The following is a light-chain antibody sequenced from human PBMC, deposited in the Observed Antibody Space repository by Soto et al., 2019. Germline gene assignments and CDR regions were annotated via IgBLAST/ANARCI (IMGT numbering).Light chain of an antibody. CDR1: SSNIGAVFD. CDR2: ENT. Sequence: QAVVTQPPSVSGAPGQRVTISCTGSSSNIGAVFDVHWYQQVPGTAPKLVIYENTNRPSGVPDRFSGSKSGTSASLAITGLQAEDEADYYCQSYDSGLSGWLFGGGTKLTVL. CDR3: QSYDSGLSGWL. J-gene: IGLJ2*01. V-gene: IGLV1-40*01.